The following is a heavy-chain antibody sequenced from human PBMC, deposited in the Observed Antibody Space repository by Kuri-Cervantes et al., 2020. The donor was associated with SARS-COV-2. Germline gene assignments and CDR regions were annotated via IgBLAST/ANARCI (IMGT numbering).Heavy chain of an antibody. CDR1: GGSISSSSYY. Sequence: GSLRLSCTVSGGSISSSSYYWGWIRQPPGKGLEWIGSIYYSGSTYYNPSLKSRVTISVDTSKNQFSLKLSSVTAADTAVYYCARESSDWLGTFDVWGQGTVVTVSS. J-gene: IGHJ3*01. CDR3: ARESSDWLGTFDV. CDR2: IYYSGST. D-gene: IGHD6-19*01. V-gene: IGHV4-39*01.